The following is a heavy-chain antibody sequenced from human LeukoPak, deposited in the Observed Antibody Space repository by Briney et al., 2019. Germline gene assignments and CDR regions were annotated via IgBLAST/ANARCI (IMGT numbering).Heavy chain of an antibody. CDR1: GGSISSGSYY. J-gene: IGHJ4*02. Sequence: PSETLSLTCTVSGGSISSGSYYWSWIRQPAGKGLEWIGRIYTSGSTNYNPSLKSRVTISVDTSKNQFSLKLSSVTAADTAVYYCARELGPGYPFDYWGQGTLVTVSS. V-gene: IGHV4-61*02. CDR3: ARELGPGYPFDY. D-gene: IGHD5-12*01. CDR2: IYTSGST.